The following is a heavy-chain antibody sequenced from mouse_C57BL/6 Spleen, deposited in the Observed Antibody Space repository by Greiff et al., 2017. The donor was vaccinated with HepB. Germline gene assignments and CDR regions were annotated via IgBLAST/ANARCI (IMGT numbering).Heavy chain of an antibody. CDR1: GYTFTSYW. V-gene: IGHV1-50*01. J-gene: IGHJ2*01. CDR2: IDPSDSYT. Sequence: VQLQQPGAELVKPGASVKLSCKASGYTFTSYWMQWVKQRPGQGLEWIGEIDPSDSYTNYNQKFKGKATLTVDTSSSTAYMQLSSLTSEDSAVYYCARRHYYGSSFDYWGQGTTLTVSS. CDR3: ARRHYYGSSFDY. D-gene: IGHD1-1*01.